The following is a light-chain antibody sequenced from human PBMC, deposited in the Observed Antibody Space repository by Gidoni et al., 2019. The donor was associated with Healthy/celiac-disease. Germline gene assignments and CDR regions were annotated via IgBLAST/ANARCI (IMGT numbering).Light chain of an antibody. CDR3: QQLNSYPKT. Sequence: IQLTQPPSSLSASVGDRVTITCRASQGISSYLAWYQQKPGKAPKLLIDAASTLQSGVPSRFSGSGSGADFTLTISSLQPEDFATYYCQQLNSYPKTFGQGTKVEIK. CDR1: QGISSY. CDR2: AAS. V-gene: IGKV1-9*01. J-gene: IGKJ1*01.